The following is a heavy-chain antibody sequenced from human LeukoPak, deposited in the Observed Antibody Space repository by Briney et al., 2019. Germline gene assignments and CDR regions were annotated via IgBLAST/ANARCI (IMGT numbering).Heavy chain of an antibody. D-gene: IGHD5-24*01. CDR3: AREWPWLHPQGGYYYYYMDV. CDR1: GFSFDDYG. J-gene: IGHJ6*03. V-gene: IGHV3-20*04. CDR2: INWNGGST. Sequence: TGGSLRLSCAASGFSFDDYGMSWVRQAPGKGLEWVSGINWNGGSTGYADSVKGRFTISRDNAKNSLYLQINGLRAEDTALYYCAREWPWLHPQGGYYYYYMDVWGKGTTVTVSS.